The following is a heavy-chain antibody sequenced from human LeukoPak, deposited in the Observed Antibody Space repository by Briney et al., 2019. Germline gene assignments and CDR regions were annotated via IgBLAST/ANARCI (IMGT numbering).Heavy chain of an antibody. CDR2: ISGSGGST. V-gene: IGHV3-23*01. J-gene: IGHJ5*02. CDR1: GFTFSSYA. Sequence: GGSLRLSCAASGFTFSSYAMSWVRQAPGKGLEWVSAISGSGGSTYYADSVKGRFTISRDNSKNTLYLQMNSLRAEDTAVYYCAKGGVSSGYYRRLFDPWGQGTLVTVSS. D-gene: IGHD3-22*01. CDR3: AKGGVSSGYYRRLFDP.